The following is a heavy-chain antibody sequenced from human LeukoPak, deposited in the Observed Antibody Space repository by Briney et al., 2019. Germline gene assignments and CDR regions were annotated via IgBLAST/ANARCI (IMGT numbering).Heavy chain of an antibody. CDR2: ISGSGGST. V-gene: IGHV3-23*01. D-gene: IGHD3-10*02. Sequence: SMRPSRAPARSTFTSYGMRWVRQAAGNGREGVSDISGSGGSTYYADSVKSRFTTSRDNSKNTLYLQMNSLRAEDTAVYYCAELGITMIGGVWGKGTTVTISS. J-gene: IGHJ6*04. CDR1: RSTFTSYG. CDR3: AELGITMIGGV.